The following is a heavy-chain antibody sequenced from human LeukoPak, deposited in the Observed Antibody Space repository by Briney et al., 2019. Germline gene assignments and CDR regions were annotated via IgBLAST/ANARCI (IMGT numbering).Heavy chain of an antibody. D-gene: IGHD6-19*01. CDR3: ARGREAVAGMDFDY. CDR2: KNHSGST. J-gene: IGHJ4*02. CDR1: GDSFSGSY. Sequence: PSETLSLTCGVSGDSFSGSYWSWTRQPPGKGLGWIGEKNHSGSTNHNPSLKSRVILSLDTSKNQFSLKLSSVTAADTAVYYCARGREAVAGMDFDYWGQGTLVTVSS. V-gene: IGHV4-34*01.